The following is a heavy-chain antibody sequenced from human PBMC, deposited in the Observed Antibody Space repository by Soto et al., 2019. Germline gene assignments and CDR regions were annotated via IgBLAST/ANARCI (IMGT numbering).Heavy chain of an antibody. CDR1: AFTFTSYA. D-gene: IGHD2-15*01. CDR3: ATKANARLCTGGSCSIFDDFDI. V-gene: IGHV3-23*01. CDR2: SSGSGGST. Sequence: PARCLRPSWSSSAFTFTSYARSCVRHGPRRVLEWVSASSGSGGSTYYAGSVKGRFTTSRDNCKNTLYRQINSLRAEDTAVYYCATKANARLCTGGSCSIFDDFDICRAGTMVTV. J-gene: IGHJ3*02.